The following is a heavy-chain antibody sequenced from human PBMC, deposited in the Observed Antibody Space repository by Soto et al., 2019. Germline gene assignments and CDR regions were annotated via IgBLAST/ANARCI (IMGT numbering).Heavy chain of an antibody. D-gene: IGHD3-22*01. V-gene: IGHV3-48*01. CDR3: ATGAAHYYDTSHY. CDR2: ISSSNRSI. Sequence: PGGSQIRACTPSEFTLSRYTMNWVRQTPGKGLEWVSYISSSNRSINYADSVKGRFAISRDNSKNTLYLQMNSLTVEDTAMYYCATGAAHYYDTSHYWGQGAEVTVSP. J-gene: IGHJ4*02. CDR1: EFTLSRYT.